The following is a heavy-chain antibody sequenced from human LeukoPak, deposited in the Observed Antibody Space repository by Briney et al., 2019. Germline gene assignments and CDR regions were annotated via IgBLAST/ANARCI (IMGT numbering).Heavy chain of an antibody. J-gene: IGHJ4*01. Sequence: PSETLSLTCTVSGVSVSSSSYCWTWIRQPPGKGLEWIGYFYYSGNTNYNPSLKSRITMSIDTSKNQFSLRLTSVTAADTAVYYCARGSSGWPYYFDYWSQGTLVTVSS. V-gene: IGHV4-61*01. CDR3: ARGSSGWPYYFDY. CDR1: GVSVSSSSYC. CDR2: FYYSGNT. D-gene: IGHD3-22*01.